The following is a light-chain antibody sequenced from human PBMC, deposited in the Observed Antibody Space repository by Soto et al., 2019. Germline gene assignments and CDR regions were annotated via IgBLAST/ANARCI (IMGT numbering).Light chain of an antibody. Sequence: QSALTQPASVSGSPGQSITISCTGTSNDIGGYDYVSWYQQHPGKAPKLMIYDVSNRPSGVSIRFSGSKSGNTASLTISGLQAEDEADYYCSSYTSSTTPYVFGTGTKVTVL. CDR3: SSYTSSTTPYV. J-gene: IGLJ1*01. CDR1: SNDIGGYDY. V-gene: IGLV2-14*01. CDR2: DVS.